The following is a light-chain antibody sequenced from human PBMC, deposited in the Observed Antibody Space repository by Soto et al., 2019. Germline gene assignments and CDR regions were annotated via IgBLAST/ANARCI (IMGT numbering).Light chain of an antibody. Sequence: DVVMTQSPLSLPVTLGQPASISCRSSQSLAYSDGNIYLNWFQQRPGQSPRRLIYKVSNRDSGGPDTFGGSGTVTDFTLKISRVDAEDVGIYCCMQGTHCIYTFGPGTKVDIK. CDR1: QSLAYSDGNIY. V-gene: IGKV2-30*01. J-gene: IGKJ3*01. CDR3: MQGTHCIYT. CDR2: KVS.